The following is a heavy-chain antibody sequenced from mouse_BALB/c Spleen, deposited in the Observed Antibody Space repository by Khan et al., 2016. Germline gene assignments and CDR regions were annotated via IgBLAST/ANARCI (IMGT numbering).Heavy chain of an antibody. Sequence: VQLQQSGAELVKPGASVKLSCTASGFNIKDTYMHWVKQRPEQGLEWIGRIDPANGNTKYDPKFQGKATITADTSSNTAYLQLSSLTSEDTVVYYCAQFYDSYYGFAYWGQGTLVTVSA. CDR2: IDPANGNT. CDR1: GFNIKDTY. J-gene: IGHJ3*01. D-gene: IGHD2-3*01. V-gene: IGHV14-3*02. CDR3: AQFYDSYYGFAY.